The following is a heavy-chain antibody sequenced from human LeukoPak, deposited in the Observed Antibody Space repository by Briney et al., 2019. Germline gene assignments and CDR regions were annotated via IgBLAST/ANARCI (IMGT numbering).Heavy chain of an antibody. V-gene: IGHV5-51*01. D-gene: IGHD1-26*01. CDR3: ARLVGGGSYRTYYYGMDV. CDR2: IYPGDSDT. CDR1: GYSFTSYW. Sequence: PGESLKISCKGSGYSFTSYWIGWARQMPGKGLEWMGIIYPGDSDTRYSPSFQGQVTISADKSISTAYLQWSSLKDSDTAMYYCARLVGGGSYRTYYYGMDVWGQGTTVTVSS. J-gene: IGHJ6*02.